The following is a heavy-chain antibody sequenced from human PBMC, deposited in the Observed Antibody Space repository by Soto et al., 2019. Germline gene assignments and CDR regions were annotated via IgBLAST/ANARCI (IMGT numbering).Heavy chain of an antibody. CDR3: ARDISSGWWDL. V-gene: IGHV3-33*01. CDR1: GFTFSDYG. D-gene: IGHD3-22*01. J-gene: IGHJ5*02. Sequence: QVQLVESGGGVVQPGRSLRLSCAASGFTFSDYGMHWVRQAPGKGLEWVAVVWHDGGSKYYADSVKGRFTISRDNSTNTLFMQMNSLRVEDTAVYYCARDISSGWWDLWGQGILVTVSS. CDR2: VWHDGGSK.